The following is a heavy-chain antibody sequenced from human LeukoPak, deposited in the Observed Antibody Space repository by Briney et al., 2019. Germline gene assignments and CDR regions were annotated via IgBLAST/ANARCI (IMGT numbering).Heavy chain of an antibody. V-gene: IGHV1-69*13. CDR3: ARVPNRITMVRGVNWFDP. CDR2: IIPIFGTA. J-gene: IGHJ5*02. Sequence: ASVKVSCKASGGTFSSYAISWVRQAPGQGLGWRGGIIPIFGTADYAQKFQGRVTITADESTSTAYMELSSLRSEDTAVYYCARVPNRITMVRGVNWFDPWGQGTLVTVSS. CDR1: GGTFSSYA. D-gene: IGHD3-10*01.